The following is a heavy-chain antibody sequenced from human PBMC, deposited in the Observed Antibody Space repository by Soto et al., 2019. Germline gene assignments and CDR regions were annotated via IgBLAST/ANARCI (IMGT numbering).Heavy chain of an antibody. CDR2: IYYSGST. CDR3: ARVGSSTSFNWFDP. Sequence: KASETLSLTCTVSGGSISSGGYYWSWIRQHPGKGLEWIGYIYYSGSTYYNPSLKSRVTISVDTSKNQFSLKLSSVTAADTAVYYCARVGSSTSFNWFDPWGQGTQVTVSS. V-gene: IGHV4-31*03. D-gene: IGHD2-2*01. J-gene: IGHJ5*02. CDR1: GGSISSGGYY.